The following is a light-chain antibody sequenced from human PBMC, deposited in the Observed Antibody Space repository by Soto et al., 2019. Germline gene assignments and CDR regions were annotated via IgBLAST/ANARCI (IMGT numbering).Light chain of an antibody. CDR3: QQYKNWPRT. CDR1: QSVNSN. Sequence: EIVMTQSPATLSVSPGERATLSCRASQSVNSNLAWYHQRPGQAPRLLIYGASTRASGIPARFSGSGSGTEFTLTNSSLQSEDFAVYYCQQYKNWPRTFGQGTNVEIQ. J-gene: IGKJ1*01. CDR2: GAS. V-gene: IGKV3-15*01.